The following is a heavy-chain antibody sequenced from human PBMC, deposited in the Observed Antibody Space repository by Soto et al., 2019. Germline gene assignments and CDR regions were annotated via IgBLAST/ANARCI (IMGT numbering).Heavy chain of an antibody. CDR1: GGSFSGYY. V-gene: IGHV3-66*01. Sequence: ETLSLTCAVYGGSFSGYYWTWIRQAPGKGLEWVSVIYTNGGTFYADSVKGRFTISRDNSMNTVYLQMSSLRSEDTAVYYCARVLPPADYWGQGTLVTVSS. CDR3: ARVLPPADY. J-gene: IGHJ4*02. CDR2: IYTNGGT.